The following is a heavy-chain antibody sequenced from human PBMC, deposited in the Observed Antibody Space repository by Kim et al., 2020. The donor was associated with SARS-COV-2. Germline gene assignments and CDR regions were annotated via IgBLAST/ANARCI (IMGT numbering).Heavy chain of an antibody. CDR1: GFTFSSYS. V-gene: IGHV3-21*01. J-gene: IGHJ4*02. CDR3: ARAIDTAMVTQIDY. Sequence: GGSLRLSCAASGFTFSSYSMNWVRQAPGKGLEWVSSISSSSSYIYYADSVKGRFTISRDNARNSLYLQMNSLRAEDTAVYYCARAIDTAMVTQIDYWGQGTLVTVSS. CDR2: ISSSSSYI. D-gene: IGHD5-18*01.